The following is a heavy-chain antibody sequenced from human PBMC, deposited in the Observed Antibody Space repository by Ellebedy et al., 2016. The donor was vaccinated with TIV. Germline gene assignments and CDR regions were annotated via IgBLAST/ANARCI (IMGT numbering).Heavy chain of an antibody. J-gene: IGHJ2*01. Sequence: SETLSLTXTVSGGSISSGGYYWSWIRQHPGKGLEWIGYIYYSGSTYYNPSLKSRVTISVDTSKNQFSLKLSSVTAADTAVYYCARGPLGFRYFHLWGRGTLVAVSS. CDR3: ARGPLGFRYFHL. V-gene: IGHV4-31*03. D-gene: IGHD3-16*01. CDR1: GGSISSGGYY. CDR2: IYYSGST.